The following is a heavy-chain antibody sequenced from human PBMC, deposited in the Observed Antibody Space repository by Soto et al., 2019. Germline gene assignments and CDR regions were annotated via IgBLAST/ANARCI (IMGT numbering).Heavy chain of an antibody. CDR2: IYYSGST. Sequence: SETLSLTCTVSGGSISSSSYYWGWIRQPPGKGQEWIGSIYYSGSTYYNPSLKSRVTISVDTSKNQFSLKLSSVTAADTAVYYCARHRPDYGLPFDYWGQGTLVTVS. V-gene: IGHV4-39*01. D-gene: IGHD4-17*01. CDR1: GGSISSSSYY. CDR3: ARHRPDYGLPFDY. J-gene: IGHJ4*02.